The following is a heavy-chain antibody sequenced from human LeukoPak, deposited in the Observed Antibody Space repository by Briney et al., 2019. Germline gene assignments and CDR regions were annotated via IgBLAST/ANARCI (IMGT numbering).Heavy chain of an antibody. D-gene: IGHD6-19*01. CDR1: GFTFSTYE. Sequence: PGRSLRLSCAASGFTFSTYEMIWVRQAPGKGLEWVACIIVSGSTMYYADSVKGRFTISRDNAKNSLYLQMNSLRAEDTAIYYCARVGYTSGWYYFDYWGQGTLVTVSS. J-gene: IGHJ4*02. V-gene: IGHV3-48*03. CDR2: IIVSGSTM. CDR3: ARVGYTSGWYYFDY.